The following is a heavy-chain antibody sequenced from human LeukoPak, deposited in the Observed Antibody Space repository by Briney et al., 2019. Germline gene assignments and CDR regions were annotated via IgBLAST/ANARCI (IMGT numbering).Heavy chain of an antibody. V-gene: IGHV5-51*01. CDR1: GYSFTSYW. D-gene: IGHD6-19*01. Sequence: GESLKISCKGSGYSFTSYWIGWVRQMPGKGLEGMGIIYPGDSDTRYSPYFQGQVTISADKSISTAYLQWSSLKASDTAMYYCARHPSSGPKPFDYWGQGTLVTVSS. J-gene: IGHJ4*02. CDR2: IYPGDSDT. CDR3: ARHPSSGPKPFDY.